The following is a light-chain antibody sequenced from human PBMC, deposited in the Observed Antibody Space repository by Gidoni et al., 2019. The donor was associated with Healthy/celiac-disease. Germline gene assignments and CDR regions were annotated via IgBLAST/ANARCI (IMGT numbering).Light chain of an antibody. CDR1: QGIRND. V-gene: IGKV1-17*01. CDR2: AAS. Sequence: DIEMTQSPTFLTASLVDRVTITYRASQGIRNDLAWSQQKPGKVPKRLIYAASSLQSGVPSRFSGSGSGTEFTLTISSLQPEDFATYYCLQHNSYPWTFXXXTKVEIK. CDR3: LQHNSYPWT. J-gene: IGKJ1*01.